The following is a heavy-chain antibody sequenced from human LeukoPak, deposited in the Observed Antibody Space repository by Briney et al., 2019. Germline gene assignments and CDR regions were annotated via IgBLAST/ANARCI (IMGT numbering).Heavy chain of an antibody. CDR2: MNPNSGNT. CDR1: GYAFTSYD. Sequence: ASVKVSCKASGYAFTSYDINWVRQATGQGLEWMGWMNPNSGNTGYAQKFQGRVTMTRNTSISTAYMELSSLRSEDTAVYHCAREKGYCSSTSCYGAGGMDVWGQGTTVTVSS. V-gene: IGHV1-8*01. CDR3: AREKGYCSSTSCYGAGGMDV. D-gene: IGHD2-2*01. J-gene: IGHJ6*02.